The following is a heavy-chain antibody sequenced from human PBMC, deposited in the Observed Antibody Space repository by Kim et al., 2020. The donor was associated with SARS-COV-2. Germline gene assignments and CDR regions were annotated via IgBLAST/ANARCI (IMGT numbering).Heavy chain of an antibody. Sequence: SRVTISVDTSKNQFSLKLSSVTAADTAVYYCARAFGRHLRRIAARDWFDPWGQGTLVTVSS. D-gene: IGHD6-6*01. V-gene: IGHV4-34*01. CDR3: ARAFGRHLRRIAARDWFDP. J-gene: IGHJ5*02.